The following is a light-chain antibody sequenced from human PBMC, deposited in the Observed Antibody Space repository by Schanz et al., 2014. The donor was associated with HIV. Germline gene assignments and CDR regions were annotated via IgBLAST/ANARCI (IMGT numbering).Light chain of an antibody. V-gene: IGLV1-44*01. J-gene: IGLJ3*02. Sequence: QSVLTQPPSASGTPGQRVTISCSGSSSNIGTNTVNWYQQLPGTAPKLLIYNNDLRPSGVPDRFSGSTSDTSASLAISGLQSEDEADYYCATWDDSLNGWVFGGGTKLTVL. CDR3: ATWDDSLNGWV. CDR1: SSNIGTNT. CDR2: NND.